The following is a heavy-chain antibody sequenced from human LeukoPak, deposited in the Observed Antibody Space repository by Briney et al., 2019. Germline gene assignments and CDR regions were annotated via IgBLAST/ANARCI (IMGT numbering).Heavy chain of an antibody. CDR3: ARDGTAHWEWYFDL. CDR1: GGTFSTYA. Sequence: SSVKVSCTASGGTFSTYAISSVRQAPGQGLEWMGGIIPIFGIAHYAQKFQGGVTSTPGESTRTAHIELCSVRAEETGAYYSARDGTAHWEWYFDLWGGGALVTVSS. D-gene: IGHD1-1*01. CDR2: IIPIFGIA. J-gene: IGHJ2*01. V-gene: IGHV1-69*13.